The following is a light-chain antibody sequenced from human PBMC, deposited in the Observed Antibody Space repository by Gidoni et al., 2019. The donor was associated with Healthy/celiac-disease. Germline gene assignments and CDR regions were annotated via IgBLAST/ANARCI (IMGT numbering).Light chain of an antibody. CDR2: AAS. CDR3: QQSYSTLLT. V-gene: IGKV1-39*01. J-gene: IGKJ4*01. Sequence: DIQMTQSPSSLSASVGDRVTITCRASQSISSYLNWYQQKPGKAPKLLIYAASSLQSGVPSRFSGSGSGTDFTLTISSLQPEDFATYYCQQSYSTLLTFGGXTKVVIK. CDR1: QSISSY.